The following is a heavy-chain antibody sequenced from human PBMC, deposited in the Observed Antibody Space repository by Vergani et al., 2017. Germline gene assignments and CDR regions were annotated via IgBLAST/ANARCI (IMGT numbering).Heavy chain of an antibody. CDR1: GFTVSSNY. CDR2: IYSGGST. CDR3: ARDNVDTALDDGMDV. Sequence: EVQLLESGGGLVQPGGSLRLSCAASGFTVSSNYMSWVRQAPGKGLEWVSVIYSGGSTYYADSVKGRFTISRDNSKNTLYLQMNSLRAEDTAVYYCARDNVDTALDDGMDVWGQGTTVTVSS. J-gene: IGHJ6*02. D-gene: IGHD5-18*01. V-gene: IGHV3-66*02.